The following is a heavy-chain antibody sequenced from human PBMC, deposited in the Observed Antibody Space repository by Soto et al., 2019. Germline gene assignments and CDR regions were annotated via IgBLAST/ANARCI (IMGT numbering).Heavy chain of an antibody. J-gene: IGHJ4*02. D-gene: IGHD2-8*02. Sequence: QVQLQQWGAGLLKPSETLSLTCAVYGGSFSGYYWTWIRQPPGTGLEWIGEINPSGSTNYNPSLKSRVTISVDTSKNQFSLKLTPVTAADTAVYYCARDKITGLFDYWGQGTLVTVSS. V-gene: IGHV4-34*01. CDR3: ARDKITGLFDY. CDR2: INPSGST. CDR1: GGSFSGYY.